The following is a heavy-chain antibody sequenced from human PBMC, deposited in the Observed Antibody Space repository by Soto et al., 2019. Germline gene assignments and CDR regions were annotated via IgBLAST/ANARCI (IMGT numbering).Heavy chain of an antibody. CDR2: ISYDGSNK. Sequence: QVQLVESGGGVVQPGRSLRLSCAASGFTFSNYGIHWVRQAPGKGLEWVAVISYDGSNKYYADSVKGRFTISRDNSKNTLYLQMNSLRAEDTAVYYCAKEDWFDPWGQGTLVTVSS. CDR1: GFTFSNYG. CDR3: AKEDWFDP. J-gene: IGHJ5*02. V-gene: IGHV3-30*18.